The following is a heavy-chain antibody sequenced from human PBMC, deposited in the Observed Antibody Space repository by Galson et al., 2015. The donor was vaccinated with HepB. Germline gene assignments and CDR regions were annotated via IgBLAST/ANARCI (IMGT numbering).Heavy chain of an antibody. Sequence: SVKVSCKASGYTFTSYGISWVRQAPGQGLEWMGWISAYNGNTSYAQKLQGRVTITADESTSTAYMELSSLRSEDTAVYYCASLRWLQLDDYWGQGTLVTVSS. V-gene: IGHV1-18*01. J-gene: IGHJ4*02. CDR1: GYTFTSYG. D-gene: IGHD5-24*01. CDR2: ISAYNGNT. CDR3: ASLRWLQLDDY.